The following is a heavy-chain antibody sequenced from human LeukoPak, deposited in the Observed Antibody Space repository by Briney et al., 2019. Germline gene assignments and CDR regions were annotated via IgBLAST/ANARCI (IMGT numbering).Heavy chain of an antibody. CDR1: GGSISSGGYS. CDR3: ARVVVVAATEWFDP. J-gene: IGHJ5*02. Sequence: SETLSLTCAVSGGSISSGGYSWSWIRQPPGKGLEWIGYIYHSGSTYYNPSLKSRVTISVDRSKNQFSLKLSSVTAADTAVYYGARVVVVAATEWFDPWGQGTLVTVSS. D-gene: IGHD2-15*01. V-gene: IGHV4-30-2*01. CDR2: IYHSGST.